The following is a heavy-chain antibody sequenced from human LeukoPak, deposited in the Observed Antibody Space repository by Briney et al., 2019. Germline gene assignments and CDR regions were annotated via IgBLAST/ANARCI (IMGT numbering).Heavy chain of an antibody. D-gene: IGHD1-26*01. CDR3: GRIGTVGATDF. CDR1: GFTFSSHG. V-gene: IGHV3-23*01. J-gene: IGHJ4*02. Sequence: GGSLRLSCAASGFTFSSHGMIWVRQAPGKGREWISALTDSGGHTLYSDSVKGRFTISRDNPRNSLYLQMNSLRVEDTAIYYCGRIGTVGATDFWGQGTLVTVSS. CDR2: LTDSGGHT.